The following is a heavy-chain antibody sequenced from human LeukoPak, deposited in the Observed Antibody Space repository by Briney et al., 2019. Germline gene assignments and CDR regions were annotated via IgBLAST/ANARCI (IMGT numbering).Heavy chain of an antibody. CDR3: ARDGS. J-gene: IGHJ4*02. V-gene: IGHV3-11*01. Sequence: GGSLRLSCAASGFTFSDYYMSWIRQAPGKGLEWVSYISSGSTIYYADSVKGRFTISRDNAKNSLYLQMNSLRAEDTAVYYCARDGSWGQGTLVTVSS. CDR1: GFTFSDYY. CDR2: ISSGSTI.